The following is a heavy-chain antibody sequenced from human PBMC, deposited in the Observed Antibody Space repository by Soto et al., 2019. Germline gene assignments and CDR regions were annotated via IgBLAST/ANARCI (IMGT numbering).Heavy chain of an antibody. CDR3: ARDSGGIAARQNAFDI. CDR1: GDSVSSNSAA. Sequence: KQSQTLSLTCAISGDSVSSNSAAWNWIRQSPSRGLEWLGRTYYRSKWYNDYAVSVKSRITINPDTSKNQFSLQLNSVTPEDTAVYYGARDSGGIAARQNAFDIWGQGTMVTVSS. J-gene: IGHJ3*02. CDR2: TYYRSKWYN. D-gene: IGHD6-6*01. V-gene: IGHV6-1*01.